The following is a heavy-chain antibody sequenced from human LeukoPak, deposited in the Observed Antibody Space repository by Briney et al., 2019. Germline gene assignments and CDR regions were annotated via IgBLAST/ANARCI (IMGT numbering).Heavy chain of an antibody. D-gene: IGHD6-13*01. V-gene: IGHV3-33*01. CDR2: IWYDGSNE. CDR3: ARNQGIPATGTGWFDP. CDR1: GFTFSRYG. Sequence: PGRSLRLSCAASGFTFSRYGMHWVRQAPGKGLEWLAVIWYDGSNEYYTDSVKGRFTISRDNSKSTLYLRMSSLRVEDTAVYYCARNQGIPATGTGWFDPWGQGTLVTVSS. J-gene: IGHJ5*02.